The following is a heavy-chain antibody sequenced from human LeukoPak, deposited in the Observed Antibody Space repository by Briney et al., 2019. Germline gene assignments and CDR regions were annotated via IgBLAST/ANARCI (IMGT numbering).Heavy chain of an antibody. D-gene: IGHD1-26*01. J-gene: IGHJ4*02. CDR3: ARESGRYPYYFDY. CDR1: GGSSSGYF. V-gene: IGHV4-59*01. CDR2: IFYSGST. Sequence: SETLSLTCTVSGGSSSGYFWSWLRQPPGKGLEWIGYIFYSGSTNYNPSLKSRVTISLDTSKTQFSLKLSSVTAADTAVYYCARESGRYPYYFDYWGQGTLVTVSS.